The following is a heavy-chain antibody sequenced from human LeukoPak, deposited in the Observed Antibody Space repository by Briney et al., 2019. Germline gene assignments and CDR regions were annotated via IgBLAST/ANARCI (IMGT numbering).Heavy chain of an antibody. CDR2: ISGYNGNT. V-gene: IGHV1-18*01. D-gene: IGHD2-2*02. Sequence: ASVKVSCKASGYTFTSYGISWVRQAPGKGLEWMGWISGYNGNTNYAQKLQGGVTMTTDTSTSTAYMELRSLRSDDTAVYYCARDGGIVVVPAAIDYYYCMDVWGKGTTVTVSS. CDR1: GYTFTSYG. J-gene: IGHJ6*03. CDR3: ARDGGIVVVPAAIDYYYCMDV.